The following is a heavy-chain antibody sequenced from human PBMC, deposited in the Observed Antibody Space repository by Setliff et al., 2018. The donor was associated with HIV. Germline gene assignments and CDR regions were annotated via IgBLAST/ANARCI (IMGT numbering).Heavy chain of an antibody. D-gene: IGHD4-17*01. J-gene: IGHJ5*02. CDR1: GVSISSSNW. CDR3: TRDWRAYGLMGS. Sequence: PSETLSLTCAVSGVSISSSNWWSWVRQPPGKGLEWIGEIYFNLQTNYNPAFKSRVSMGLDNAKHQFSLRLTSVTAADTAIYCCTRDWRAYGLMGSWGQGMLVTVSS. CDR2: IYFNLQT. V-gene: IGHV4-4*01.